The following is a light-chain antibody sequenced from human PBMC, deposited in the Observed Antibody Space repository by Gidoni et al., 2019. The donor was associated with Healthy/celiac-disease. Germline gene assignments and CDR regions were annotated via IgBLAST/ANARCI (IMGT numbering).Light chain of an antibody. CDR1: QRISSY. CDR3: QQYYSFPLT. Sequence: DIQMTQSPSSLSASVGDRVTITCRASQRISSYLNWYQQKPGKAPKLLIYAASSLQSGVPSRFSGSGSGTDFTLTISCLQSEDFATYYCQQYYSFPLTFGGGTKVEIK. V-gene: IGKV1-39*01. CDR2: AAS. J-gene: IGKJ4*01.